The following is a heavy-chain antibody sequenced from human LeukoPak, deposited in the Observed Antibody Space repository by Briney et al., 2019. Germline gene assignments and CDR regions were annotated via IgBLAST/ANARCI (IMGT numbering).Heavy chain of an antibody. CDR1: GFTLSNYE. CDR2: ISSTSSTI. D-gene: IGHD3-22*01. CDR3: ARDRGADYYYDSSAYDYPYYFDY. Sequence: GGSLRLSCAASGFTLSNYEMNWVRQAPGKGLEWISYISSTSSTIYYADSVKGRFTISRDNAKDSLYLQMNSLRNEDTAVYYCARDRGADYYYDSSAYDYPYYFDYWGQGTLVTVSS. J-gene: IGHJ4*02. V-gene: IGHV3-48*02.